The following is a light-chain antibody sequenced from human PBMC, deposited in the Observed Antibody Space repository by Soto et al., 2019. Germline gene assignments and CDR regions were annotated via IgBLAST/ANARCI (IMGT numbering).Light chain of an antibody. CDR3: QQRRSWPPIT. CDR1: QSVSSN. V-gene: IGKV3-11*01. J-gene: IGKJ5*01. CDR2: DAS. Sequence: EIVMTQSPATLSVSPGQRATLSCRASQSVSSNLAWYQQKPGQAPRLLIYDASNRATDVPARFSGSGSGTDFTLTISSLEPEDFAVYYCQQRRSWPPITFGQGTRLEIK.